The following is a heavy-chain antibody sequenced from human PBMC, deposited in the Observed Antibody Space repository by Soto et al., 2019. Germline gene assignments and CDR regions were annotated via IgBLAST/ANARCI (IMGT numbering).Heavy chain of an antibody. V-gene: IGHV4-61*01. CDR1: GGSVSSGSYY. CDR2: IYYSGST. D-gene: IGHD4-17*01. CDR3: ARVLTVTTGYYFDY. Sequence: SETLSLTCTVSGGSVSSGSYYWSWIRQPPGKGLEWIGYIYYSGSTNYNPSLKSRVTISVDTSKNQFSLKLSSVTAADTAVYYCARVLTVTTGYYFDYWGQGTLVTVSS. J-gene: IGHJ4*02.